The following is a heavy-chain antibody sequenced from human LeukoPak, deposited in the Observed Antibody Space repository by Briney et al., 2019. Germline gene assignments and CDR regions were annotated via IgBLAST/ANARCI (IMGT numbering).Heavy chain of an antibody. J-gene: IGHJ4*02. D-gene: IGHD4-23*01. CDR1: GGSFSGYY. V-gene: IGHV4-34*01. CDR2: INHSGST. CDR3: ARNHGDNSKCDY. Sequence: PSETLSLTCAVYGGSFSGYYWSWIRQPPGKGLEWIGEINHSGSTNYNPSPKSRVTISVDTSKNQFSLKLSSVTAADTAVYYCARNHGDNSKCDYWGQGTLVTVSS.